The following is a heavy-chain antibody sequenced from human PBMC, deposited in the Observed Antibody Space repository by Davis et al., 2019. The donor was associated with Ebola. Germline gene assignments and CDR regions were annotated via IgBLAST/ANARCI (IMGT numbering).Heavy chain of an antibody. D-gene: IGHD2-2*03. CDR2: INPEETTI. CDR3: TRDTFGYRDF. V-gene: IGHV3-74*01. CDR1: GFSVRDNY. J-gene: IGHJ3*01. Sequence: HTGGSLRLSCEAPGFSVRDNYMHWVRQAPGKRLVWVARINPEETTITYPDSVKGRFFISRDNSKNTLYLQLNSLRAEDTALYYCTRDTFGYRDFWGQGTMVTVSS.